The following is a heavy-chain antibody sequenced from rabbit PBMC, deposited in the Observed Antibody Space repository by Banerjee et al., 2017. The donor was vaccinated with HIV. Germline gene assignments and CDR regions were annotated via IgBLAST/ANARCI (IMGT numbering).Heavy chain of an antibody. Sequence: QEQLVESGGGLVQPEGSLTLTCTASGFTISSGYDMCWVRQAPGKGLEWIACIYAGSSGSTYYASWAKGRFTISKTSSTTVTLQMTSLTAADTATYFCARDRDTGTVYYFDLWGQGTLVTVS. CDR1: GFTISSGYD. J-gene: IGHJ6*01. D-gene: IGHD7-1*01. V-gene: IGHV1S45*01. CDR3: ARDRDTGTVYYFDL. CDR2: IYAGSSGST.